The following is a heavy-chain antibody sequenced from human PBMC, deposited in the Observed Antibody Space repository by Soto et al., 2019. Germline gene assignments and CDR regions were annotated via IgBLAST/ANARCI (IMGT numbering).Heavy chain of an antibody. V-gene: IGHV4-39*01. CDR1: GGSISSSSYY. Sequence: QLQLQESGPGLVKPSETLSLTCTVSGGSISSSSYYWGWIRQPPGKGLEWIGSIYYSGSTYYNPSLKSRVTISVDTSKNQFSLKLSSVTAADTAVYYCANLVRNGDPLFDYWGQGTLVTVSS. D-gene: IGHD4-17*01. J-gene: IGHJ4*02. CDR2: IYYSGST. CDR3: ANLVRNGDPLFDY.